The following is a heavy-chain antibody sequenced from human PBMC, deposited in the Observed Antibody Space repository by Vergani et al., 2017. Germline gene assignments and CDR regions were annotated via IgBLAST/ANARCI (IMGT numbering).Heavy chain of an antibody. Sequence: QVQLQQWGAGLLKPSETLSLTCAVYGGSFSGYYWSWIRQPPGKGLEWIGEINHSGSTNYNPSLKSRVTISVDTSKNQFSLKLSSVTAADTAVYYCARGAGDGYNYYGYYYYGMDVWGQGTTVTVSS. CDR1: GGSFSGYY. V-gene: IGHV4-34*01. D-gene: IGHD5-24*01. CDR3: ARGAGDGYNYYGYYYYGMDV. J-gene: IGHJ6*02. CDR2: INHSGST.